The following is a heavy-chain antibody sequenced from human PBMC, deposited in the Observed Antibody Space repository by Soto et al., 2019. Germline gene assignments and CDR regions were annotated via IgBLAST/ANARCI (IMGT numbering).Heavy chain of an antibody. J-gene: IGHJ4*02. D-gene: IGHD2-15*01. Sequence: QVQLQQWGAGLLKPSETLSLTCAVYGGSFSGYYWSWIRQPPGKGLEWIGEINHSGSTNYNPSLKSRVTISVDTSKNQFSLKLSSVTAADTAVYYCARGPEDIVVVVAAINFDYWGQGTLVTVSS. CDR3: ARGPEDIVVVVAAINFDY. CDR2: INHSGST. V-gene: IGHV4-34*01. CDR1: GGSFSGYY.